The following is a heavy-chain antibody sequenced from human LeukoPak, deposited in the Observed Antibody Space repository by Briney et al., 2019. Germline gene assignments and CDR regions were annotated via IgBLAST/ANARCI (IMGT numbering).Heavy chain of an antibody. CDR3: ARAKPTTFRAYYDFWSGYPGFDP. D-gene: IGHD3-3*01. CDR2: ISYDGSNK. J-gene: IGHJ5*02. V-gene: IGHV3-30*04. CDR1: GFTFSSYA. Sequence: GGSLRLSCAASGFTFSSYAMHWVRQAPGKGLEWVAVISYDGSNKYYADSVKGRFTISRDNSKNTLYLQMNSLRAEDTAVYYCARAKPTTFRAYYDFWSGYPGFDPWGQGTLVTVSS.